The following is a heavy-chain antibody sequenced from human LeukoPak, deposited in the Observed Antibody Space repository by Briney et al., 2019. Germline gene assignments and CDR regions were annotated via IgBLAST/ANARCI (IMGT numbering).Heavy chain of an antibody. CDR1: GFTFSSYA. CDR3: AKKSSKWELLRGDYFDY. V-gene: IGHV3-23*01. Sequence: GGSLRLSCAASGFTFSSYAMSWVRQAPGKGLEWVSAISGSGGSTCYADSVKGRFTISRDNSKNTLYLQMNSLRAEDTAVYYCAKKSSKWELLRGDYFDYWGQGTLVTVSS. J-gene: IGHJ4*02. CDR2: ISGSGGST. D-gene: IGHD1-26*01.